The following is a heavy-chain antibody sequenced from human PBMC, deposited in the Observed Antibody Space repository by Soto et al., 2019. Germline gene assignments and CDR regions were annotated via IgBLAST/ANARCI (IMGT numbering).Heavy chain of an antibody. CDR3: AKDIEYSSSLLLV. V-gene: IGHV3-9*01. CDR2: ISWNSGTI. CDR1: VFIFDDYA. D-gene: IGHD6-6*01. Sequence: PWGSLTLSCAASVFIFDDYAMHWVRQAPGKGLEWVSGISWNSGTIGYADSVKGRFTISRDNAKNSLYLQMNSLGAEDTALYYCAKDIEYSSSLLLVWVQGTLVT. J-gene: IGHJ4*02.